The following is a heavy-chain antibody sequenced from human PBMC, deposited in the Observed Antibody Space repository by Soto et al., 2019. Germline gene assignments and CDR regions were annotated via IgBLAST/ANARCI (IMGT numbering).Heavy chain of an antibody. J-gene: IGHJ4*02. CDR2: IKCDASEK. CDR1: GFTLGYYC. CDR3: VKDDVPATLFDY. V-gene: IGHV3-7*01. D-gene: IGHD2-2*01. Sequence: GGSLRLSCAAPGFTLGYYCMSWVRQSPGKGLEWLATIKCDASEKKYVDSVKGRFTMSRDNAKNSVYLQMDSLRAEDTAVYYCVKDDVPATLFDYWGQGTLVTVSS.